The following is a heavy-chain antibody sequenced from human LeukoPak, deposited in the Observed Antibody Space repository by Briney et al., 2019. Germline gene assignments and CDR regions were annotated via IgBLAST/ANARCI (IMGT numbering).Heavy chain of an antibody. Sequence: SETLFLTCAVYGGSFSGYYWSWIRQPPGKGLEWIGEINHSGSTNYNPSLKSRVTISVDTSKNQFSLKLSSVTAADTAVYYCARVTGYMTEDYFDYWGQGTLITVSS. CDR1: GGSFSGYY. CDR3: ARVTGYMTEDYFDY. D-gene: IGHD6-13*01. CDR2: INHSGST. V-gene: IGHV4-34*01. J-gene: IGHJ4*02.